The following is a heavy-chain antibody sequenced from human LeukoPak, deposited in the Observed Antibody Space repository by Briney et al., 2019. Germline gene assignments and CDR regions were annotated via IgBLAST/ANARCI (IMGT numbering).Heavy chain of an antibody. D-gene: IGHD3-10*01. CDR1: GLTFSSHW. V-gene: IGHV3-43*01. Sequence: GGSLRLSCAASGLTFSSHWMHWVRQAPGKGLVWVSLISWDGGSTYYADSVKGRFTISRDNSKNSLYLQMNSLRTEDTALYYCAKDVDGSGSYYNEDIYGMDVWGQGTTVTVSS. CDR2: ISWDGGST. J-gene: IGHJ6*02. CDR3: AKDVDGSGSYYNEDIYGMDV.